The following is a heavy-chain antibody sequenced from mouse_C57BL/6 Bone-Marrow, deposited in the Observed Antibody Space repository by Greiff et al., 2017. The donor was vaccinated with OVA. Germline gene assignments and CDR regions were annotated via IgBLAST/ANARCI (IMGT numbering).Heavy chain of an antibody. D-gene: IGHD2-3*01. Sequence: EVQRVESGPVLVKPGASVKMSCKASGYTFTDYYMNWVKQSHGKSLEWIGVINPYNGGTSYNQKFKGKATLTVDKSSSTAYMELNSLTSEDSAVYYCARWLLKAYWGQGTLVTVSA. J-gene: IGHJ3*01. CDR1: GYTFTDYY. V-gene: IGHV1-19*01. CDR3: ARWLLKAY. CDR2: INPYNGGT.